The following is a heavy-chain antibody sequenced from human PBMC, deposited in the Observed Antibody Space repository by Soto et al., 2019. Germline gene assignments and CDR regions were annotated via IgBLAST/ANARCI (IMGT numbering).Heavy chain of an antibody. CDR1: GGSIRSGYY. Sequence: SETLSLTCAVSGGSIRSGYYWGWIRQPPGKGLEWVANIHPSGTAYYNPSLKSRLTISIDTSRNHFSLRLTSVTAADTAVYYCARVNGFDYWGRGALVTVSS. CDR3: ARVNGFDY. J-gene: IGHJ4*02. V-gene: IGHV4-38-2*01. D-gene: IGHD2-8*01. CDR2: IHPSGTA.